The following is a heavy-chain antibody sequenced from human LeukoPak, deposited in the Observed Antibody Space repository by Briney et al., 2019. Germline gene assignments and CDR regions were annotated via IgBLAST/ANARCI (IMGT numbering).Heavy chain of an antibody. J-gene: IGHJ4*02. V-gene: IGHV3-53*01. CDR1: GFAVSGNY. CDR3: ARSSERKYYFDY. CDR2: ICSGGTT. D-gene: IGHD3-22*01. Sequence: GGSLRLSCAASGFAVSGNYMSWVRQAPGKGLEWVSLICSGGTTYYADSVKGRFTISRDNSKNTLYLQMNSLRAEDTAVYYCARSSERKYYFDYWGQGTRVTVSS.